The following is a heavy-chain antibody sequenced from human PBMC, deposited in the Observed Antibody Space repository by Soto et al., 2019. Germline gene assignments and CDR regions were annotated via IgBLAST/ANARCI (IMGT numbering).Heavy chain of an antibody. D-gene: IGHD3-10*01. CDR1: GCSISSGGYS. V-gene: IGHV4-30-2*01. Sequence: SETLSLTCAVSGCSISSGGYSWSWIRQPPGKGLERIGYMYNSGSTYYNPSLKSRVTISIDRSKNQFSLNLSSVTVADTAVYYFARVPVRKYYGAGSYNNYYFGMDVWGQGTTVS. CDR2: MYNSGST. CDR3: ARVPVRKYYGAGSYNNYYFGMDV. J-gene: IGHJ6*02.